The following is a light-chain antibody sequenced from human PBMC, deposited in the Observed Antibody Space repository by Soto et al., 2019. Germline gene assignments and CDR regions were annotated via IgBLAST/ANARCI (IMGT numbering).Light chain of an antibody. J-gene: IGLJ2*01. Sequence: QSVLTQPPSASGTPGQRVTISCSGSSSNIGSNNVNWYQHFPGTAPKLLIYNNNRRPSGVPDRFSGSKSGTSASLAISGLQSEDEADYYCAAWDDSLNGPVFGGGTKLTVL. V-gene: IGLV1-44*01. CDR2: NNN. CDR1: SSNIGSNN. CDR3: AAWDDSLNGPV.